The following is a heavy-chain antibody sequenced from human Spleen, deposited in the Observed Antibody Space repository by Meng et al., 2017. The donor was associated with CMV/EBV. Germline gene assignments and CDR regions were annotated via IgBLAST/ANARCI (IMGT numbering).Heavy chain of an antibody. CDR3: ARSPAGDFEYFQH. J-gene: IGHJ1*01. D-gene: IGHD4-17*01. V-gene: IGHV4-39*07. CDR1: GGSISSASSYY. Sequence: SETLSLTCTVSGGSISSASSYYWGWIRRPPGKGLQYIGSISYSGNTYYNPSLESRVTMSLETSKNQFSLKLTSVTAADTAADYCARSPAGDFEYFQHWGQGTLVTVSS. CDR2: ISYSGNT.